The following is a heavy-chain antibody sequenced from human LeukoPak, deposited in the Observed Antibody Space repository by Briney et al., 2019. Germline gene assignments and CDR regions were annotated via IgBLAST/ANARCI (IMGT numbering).Heavy chain of an antibody. CDR1: GFTFSSSW. CDR2: IKQDGSEK. V-gene: IGHV3-7*01. J-gene: IGHJ4*02. D-gene: IGHD3-22*01. CDR3: AREGMDSSGYDDQIYYVDY. Sequence: GGFLRLSCAASGFTFSSSWMSWVRQAPGKGLEWVANIKQDGSEKYYVNSVKGRFTISRDNAKNSLYLQMNSLRAEDTAVYYCAREGMDSSGYDDQIYYVDYWGQGTLVTVSS.